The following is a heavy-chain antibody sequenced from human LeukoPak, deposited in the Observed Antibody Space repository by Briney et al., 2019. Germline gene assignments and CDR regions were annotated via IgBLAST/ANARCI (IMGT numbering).Heavy chain of an antibody. J-gene: IGHJ4*02. CDR1: GFTFSDYY. CDR3: ARDLSHRYYHSTGYAFDY. CDR2: ISSSGSTI. Sequence: GGSLRLSCAASGFTFSDYYMSWIRQAPGKGPEWVSYISSSGSTIYYADSVKGRFTISRDNAKNSLYLQMNSLRAEDTAVYYCARDLSHRYYHSTGYAFDYWGQGTLVTVSS. V-gene: IGHV3-11*04. D-gene: IGHD3-22*01.